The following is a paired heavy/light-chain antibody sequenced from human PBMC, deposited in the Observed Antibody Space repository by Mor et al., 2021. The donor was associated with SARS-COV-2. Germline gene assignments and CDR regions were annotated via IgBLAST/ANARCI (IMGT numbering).Light chain of an antibody. J-gene: IGLJ2*01. CDR3: ATWDDSLSGRV. CDR2: SNN. CDR1: SSNIGPNT. V-gene: IGLV1-44*01. Sequence: QSVLTQPPSASGTPGQRVTISCSGNSSNIGPNTVNWYQQLPGTAPKLLIHSNNQRPSGVPDRFSGSKSGTSASLAISGLQSEDEADYYCATWDDSLSGRVFGGGTRLTVL.
Heavy chain of an antibody. J-gene: IGHJ6*02. CDR3: ARAPYYGFWRDYYTGIKPPRYGMDV. Sequence: QVQLQESGPGLVKPPGTLSLTCAVSGGSISSTNWWSWVRQPPGKGLEWIGEIYHSGSTNYNPSLKSRVTISVEKSKNQFSLKLSSVTAADTAVYYCARAPYYGFWRDYYTGIKPPRYGMDVWGQGTTVTVSS. CDR1: GGSISSTNW. CDR2: IYHSGST. D-gene: IGHD3-3*01. V-gene: IGHV4-4*03.